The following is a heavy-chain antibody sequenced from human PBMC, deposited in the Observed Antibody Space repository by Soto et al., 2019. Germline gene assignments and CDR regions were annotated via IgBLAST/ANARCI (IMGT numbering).Heavy chain of an antibody. Sequence: PMASLNISAQYCGFGFTTSLTISVHQIPGKGLEWVGRVDPSDSYTDYSPSFRGHVIISVDRSVSTAYLEWSSLKASDSAIYYCVRHSSNTVADRAPFARWGQGTLVPVSS. D-gene: IGHD2-21*01. V-gene: IGHV5-10-1*01. CDR3: VRHSSNTVADRAPFAR. CDR1: GFGFTTSL. J-gene: IGHJ4*02. CDR2: VDPSDSYT.